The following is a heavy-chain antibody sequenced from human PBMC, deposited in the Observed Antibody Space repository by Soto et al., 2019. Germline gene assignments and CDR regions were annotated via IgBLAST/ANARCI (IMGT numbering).Heavy chain of an antibody. D-gene: IGHD4-17*01. CDR1: GGSFSGYY. CDR3: ARETYGDYVGYFDP. J-gene: IGHJ5*02. Sequence: SETLSLTCAVYGGSFSGYYWTWIRQPPGTGLEWIGEINHSGSTNYNPSHKSRVTISVDRSKNQFSLKVRSVTAADTAVYYCARETYGDYVGYFDPWGQGIQVTVSS. V-gene: IGHV4-34*01. CDR2: INHSGST.